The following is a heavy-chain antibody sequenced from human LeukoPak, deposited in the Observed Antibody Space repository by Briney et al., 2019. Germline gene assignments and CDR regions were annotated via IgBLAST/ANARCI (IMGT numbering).Heavy chain of an antibody. CDR2: IYYSGST. J-gene: IGHJ4*02. V-gene: IGHV4-59*01. D-gene: IGHD5-12*01. Sequence: PSETLSLTCTVSGGSISSYYWSWIRQPPGKGLEWTGYIYYSGSTNYNPSLKSRVTISVDTSKNQFSLKLSSVTAADTAVYYCARDSLATLDYWGQGTLVIVSA. CDR1: GGSISSYY. CDR3: ARDSLATLDY.